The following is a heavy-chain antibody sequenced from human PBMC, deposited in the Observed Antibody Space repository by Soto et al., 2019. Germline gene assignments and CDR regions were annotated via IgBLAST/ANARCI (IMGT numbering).Heavy chain of an antibody. Sequence: SETLSLTCAVYGGSFSGYYWSWIRQPPGKGLEWIGEINHSGSTNYNPSLKSRVTISVDTSKNQFSLKLSSVTAADTAVYYCARVPAKMVYAVAAKLSFDYWGQGTLVTVSS. CDR1: GGSFSGYY. D-gene: IGHD2-8*01. J-gene: IGHJ4*02. CDR2: INHSGST. CDR3: ARVPAKMVYAVAAKLSFDY. V-gene: IGHV4-34*01.